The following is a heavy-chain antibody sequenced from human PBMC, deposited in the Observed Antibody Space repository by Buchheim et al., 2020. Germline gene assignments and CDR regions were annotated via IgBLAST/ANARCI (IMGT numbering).Heavy chain of an antibody. J-gene: IGHJ4*02. CDR1: GFSFSRHV. CDR2: ITGRADVT. Sequence: EMQLSESGGGLVQPGGSLRVSCAASGFSFSRHVMSWVRQAPGKGLEWVSIITGRADVTYYADSVKGRFTISRDNSKNMLYLQMNSLRAEDTAVYYCAQFGVDMSAGGYWGQGTL. V-gene: IGHV3-23*01. D-gene: IGHD3-3*01. CDR3: AQFGVDMSAGGY.